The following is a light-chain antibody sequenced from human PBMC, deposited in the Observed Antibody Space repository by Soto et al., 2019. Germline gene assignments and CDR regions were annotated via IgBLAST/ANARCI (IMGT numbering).Light chain of an antibody. CDR1: QSVSSN. J-gene: IGKJ4*01. Sequence: EIVMTQSRATLSVSQGERATLSCRASQSVSSNLAWCQQKPGQAPSLLTYGASTRVTGIPARFSGSCSGTECTLTISSLPSEDFAVYYEQQYNNWSTLTFGGGTKVEIK. CDR2: GAS. CDR3: QQYNNWSTLT. V-gene: IGKV3-15*01.